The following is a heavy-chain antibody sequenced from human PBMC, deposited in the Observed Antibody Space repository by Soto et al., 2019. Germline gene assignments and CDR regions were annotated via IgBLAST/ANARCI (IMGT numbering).Heavy chain of an antibody. CDR1: GFTFSNSA. V-gene: IGHV3-23*01. CDR3: ARGSRITMIVVGAFDI. CDR2: ISGSGGST. Sequence: EVQLLESGGGLVQPGGSLRLSCAASGFTFSNSAMTWVRQAPGKGLEWVSGISGSGGSTYYADSVKGRFTISRDNSKNTLYLQMNSLRAEDTAVYYCARGSRITMIVVGAFDIWGQGTMVTVSS. D-gene: IGHD3-22*01. J-gene: IGHJ3*02.